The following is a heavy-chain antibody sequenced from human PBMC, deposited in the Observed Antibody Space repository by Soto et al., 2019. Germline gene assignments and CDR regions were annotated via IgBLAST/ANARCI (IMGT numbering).Heavy chain of an antibody. CDR1: GYTFTSYG. J-gene: IGHJ4*02. D-gene: IGHD3-10*01. Sequence: ASVKVSCKASGYTFTSYGISWVRQAPGQGLEWMGWISAYNGNTNYAQKLQGRVTMTTDTSTSTAYMELRSLRSDDTAVYYCARERLTMVRGADFDYWGQGTLVTVSS. CDR3: ARERLTMVRGADFDY. CDR2: ISAYNGNT. V-gene: IGHV1-18*01.